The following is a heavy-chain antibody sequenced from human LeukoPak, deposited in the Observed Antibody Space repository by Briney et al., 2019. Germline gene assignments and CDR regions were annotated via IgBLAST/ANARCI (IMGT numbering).Heavy chain of an antibody. CDR3: AKGTYCSGDNCYPRFDY. D-gene: IGHD2-15*01. CDR2: ISYDGSYK. J-gene: IGHJ4*02. CDR1: GFTFSSYG. V-gene: IGHV3-30*18. Sequence: QTGRSLRLSCAASGFTFSSYGIHWVRQAPGKGLEWVAVISYDGSYKYYADSVKGRFTISRDNSKNTLYLQMNSLRAEDTAVYYCAKGTYCSGDNCYPRFDYWGQGTLVTVSS.